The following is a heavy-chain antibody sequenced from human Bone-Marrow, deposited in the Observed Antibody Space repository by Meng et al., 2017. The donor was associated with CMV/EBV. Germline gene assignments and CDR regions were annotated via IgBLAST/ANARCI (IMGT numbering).Heavy chain of an antibody. Sequence: GSLRLSCTGSGGSISSSSYYWGWIRQPPGKGLEWIGSIYYSGSTYYNPSLKSRVTISVDTSKNQFSLKLSSVTAADTAVYDCATLRWDGGYRSVDYWGQGTLVTVSS. D-gene: IGHD1-26*01. J-gene: IGHJ4*02. V-gene: IGHV4-39*07. CDR2: IYYSGST. CDR3: ATLRWDGGYRSVDY. CDR1: GGSISSSSYY.